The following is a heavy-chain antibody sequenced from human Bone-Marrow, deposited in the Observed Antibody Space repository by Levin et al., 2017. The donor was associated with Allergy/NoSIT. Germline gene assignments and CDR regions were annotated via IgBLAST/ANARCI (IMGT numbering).Heavy chain of an antibody. J-gene: IGHJ4*02. CDR1: GYTFTRYA. V-gene: IGHV1-3*01. Sequence: ASVKVSCKASGYTFTRYAVHLVRQAPGQRLEWMGWINVGNGNTKYSQKFQARVTITRDTSASTAYMELSSLRSEDTAVYYCARDYEYCTGGSCLGYWGQGTLVTVSS. CDR2: INVGNGNT. CDR3: ARDYEYCTGGSCLGY. D-gene: IGHD2-15*01.